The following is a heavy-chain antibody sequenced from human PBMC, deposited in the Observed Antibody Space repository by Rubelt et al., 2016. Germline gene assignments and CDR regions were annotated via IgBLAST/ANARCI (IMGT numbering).Heavy chain of an antibody. V-gene: IGHV1-46*01. CDR1: GYTFTSYY. Sequence: QVQLVQSGAEVKKPGASVKVSCKASGYTFTSYYMHWVRQAPGQGLEWMGIINPSGGSTTYAQKFHGRVTMTMDTSTSTVYMDLSSLRCEDTAVYYCARVGFYYDSGSYVDWGQGTLVTVSS. D-gene: IGHD3-10*01. J-gene: IGHJ4*02. CDR3: ARVGFYYDSGSYVD. CDR2: INPSGGST.